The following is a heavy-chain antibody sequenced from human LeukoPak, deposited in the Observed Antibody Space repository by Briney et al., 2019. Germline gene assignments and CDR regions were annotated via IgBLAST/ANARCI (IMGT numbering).Heavy chain of an antibody. V-gene: IGHV4-34*01. Sequence: PSETLSLTCAVYGGSFSGYYWSWIRQPPGKGLEWIGEINHSGSTNYNPSLKSRVTISVDTSKNQFSLKLSSVTAADTAVYYCARGRNYYYENDAFDIWGQGTMVTVSS. CDR1: GGSFSGYY. J-gene: IGHJ3*02. D-gene: IGHD1-7*01. CDR2: INHSGST. CDR3: ARGRNYYYENDAFDI.